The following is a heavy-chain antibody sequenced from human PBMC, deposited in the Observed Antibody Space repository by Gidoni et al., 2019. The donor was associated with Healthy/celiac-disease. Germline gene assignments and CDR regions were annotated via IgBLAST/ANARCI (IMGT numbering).Heavy chain of an antibody. V-gene: IGHV3-23*01. Sequence: EVQLLESGGGLVQPGGSLRLSCADCGFTFSSYAMSWVRQAPGKGLDWVSAISGSGGSTYYADSVKGRFTISRDNSKNTLYLQMNSLRAEDTAVYYCAKSPRAVDTAMVTKDYWGQGTLVTVSS. J-gene: IGHJ4*02. CDR2: ISGSGGST. D-gene: IGHD5-18*01. CDR1: GFTFSSYA. CDR3: AKSPRAVDTAMVTKDY.